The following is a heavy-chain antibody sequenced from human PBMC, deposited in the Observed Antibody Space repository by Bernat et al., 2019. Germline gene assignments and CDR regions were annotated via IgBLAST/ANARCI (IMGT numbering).Heavy chain of an antibody. J-gene: IGHJ6*02. V-gene: IGHV1-2*04. D-gene: IGHD6-6*01. CDR3: ARRDGRGSSDYGMDV. Sequence: QVQLVQSGAEVKKPGASVKVSCKASGYTFTGYYMHWVRQAPGQGLEWMGWINPNSGGTNYAQKFQGWVTMTRDTSISTAYMELSRLRSDDTAVYYGARRDGRGSSDYGMDVWGQGTTVTVSS. CDR2: INPNSGGT. CDR1: GYTFTGYY.